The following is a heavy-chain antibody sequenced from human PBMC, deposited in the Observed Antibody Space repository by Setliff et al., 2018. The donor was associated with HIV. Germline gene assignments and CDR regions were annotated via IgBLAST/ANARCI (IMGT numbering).Heavy chain of an antibody. J-gene: IGHJ4*02. D-gene: IGHD4-17*01. V-gene: IGHV3-15*01. CDR2: IKSKSDGETT. CDR3: ADYGPLGVI. Sequence: LRLSCEASGFTFTDAWMNWVRQAPGKGLEWVGRIKSKSDGETTDYAAPVKGRFAISRHDSRETVYLQMNSLKSEDTAVYYCADYGPLGVIWGQGTSVTVSS. CDR1: GFTFTDAW.